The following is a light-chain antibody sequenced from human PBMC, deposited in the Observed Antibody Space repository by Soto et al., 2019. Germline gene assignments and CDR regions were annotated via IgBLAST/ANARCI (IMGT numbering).Light chain of an antibody. J-gene: IGKJ1*01. Sequence: EIVLTQSPGTLSLSPGERATLSCRASQSVSNNYLAWYQQKPGQAHRLLIYGASNRATGIPDRFSGSGSGTDFTLTISRLEPEDFAVYYCQPYGSSGTFGQGTKVE. CDR2: GAS. V-gene: IGKV3-20*01. CDR1: QSVSNNY. CDR3: QPYGSSGT.